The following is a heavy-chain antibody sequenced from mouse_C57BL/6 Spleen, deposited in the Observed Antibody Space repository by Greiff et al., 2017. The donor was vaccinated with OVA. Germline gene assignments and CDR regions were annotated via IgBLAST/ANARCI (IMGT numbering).Heavy chain of an antibody. CDR3: ARPDDGYYDYALDY. D-gene: IGHD2-3*01. V-gene: IGHV5-12*01. J-gene: IGHJ4*01. CDR2: IGNGGGST. Sequence: EVMLVESGGGLVQPGGSLKLSCAASGFTFSDYYMYWVRQTPEKRLEWVAYIGNGGGSTNYKATVKGRFTFSRDNAKNTLYRQMWRLMSEDTAMYYCARPDDGYYDYALDYWGQGTSVTVSS. CDR1: GFTFSDYY.